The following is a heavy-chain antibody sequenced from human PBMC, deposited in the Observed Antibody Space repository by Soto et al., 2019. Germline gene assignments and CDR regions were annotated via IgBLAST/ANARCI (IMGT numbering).Heavy chain of an antibody. D-gene: IGHD2-8*01. CDR1: GYSFTSYP. Sequence: GASVKVSCKTSGYSFTSYPMHWVRQAPGQRLEWMGWINAGNGNTKYSQKFQGRLSISGDTSASTAYMELSSLRYEDTAVYYCARDQFNGGGIWGQGTMVTVSS. J-gene: IGHJ3*02. CDR2: INAGNGNT. CDR3: ARDQFNGGGI. V-gene: IGHV1-3*01.